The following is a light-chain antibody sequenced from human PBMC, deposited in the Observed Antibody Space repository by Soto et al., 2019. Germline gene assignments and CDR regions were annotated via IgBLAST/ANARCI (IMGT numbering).Light chain of an antibody. CDR3: QQYHHWPPLT. Sequence: EIVLTQSPGTLSLSPGETATLSCRASQSVSGSYLAWYQQKPGQAPRVLIYAASSRATGIADRFRGSGSGTDFTLTISRLEPEDFAVYYCQQYHHWPPLTFGGGTKVEIK. CDR1: QSVSGSY. J-gene: IGKJ4*01. V-gene: IGKV3-20*01. CDR2: AAS.